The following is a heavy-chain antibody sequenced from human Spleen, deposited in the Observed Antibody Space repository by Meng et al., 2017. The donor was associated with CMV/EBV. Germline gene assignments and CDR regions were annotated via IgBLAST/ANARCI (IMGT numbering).Heavy chain of an antibody. CDR1: GYHFIAYG. J-gene: IGHJ4*02. D-gene: IGHD1-26*01. V-gene: IGHV1-18*01. Sequence: KDSGYHFIAYGMSWMRQAPGQGLEWMGWISTQNGNTNSAKKFQDRLTMTTDPSTSTVYMELRSLRSDDTAVYFCARDRGTYLAYFDYWGQGTLVTVSS. CDR2: ISTQNGNT. CDR3: ARDRGTYLAYFDY.